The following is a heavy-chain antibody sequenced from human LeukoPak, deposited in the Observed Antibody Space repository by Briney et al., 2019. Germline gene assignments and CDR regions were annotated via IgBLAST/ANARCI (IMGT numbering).Heavy chain of an antibody. D-gene: IGHD6-13*01. CDR3: ARGYSSSWYRVPSWFDP. J-gene: IGHJ5*02. Sequence: SETLSLTCTVSGGSISSSSYYWGWIRQPPVKGLEWIGSIYYSGSTYYNPSLKSRVTISVDTSKNQFSLKLSSVTAADTAVYYCARGYSSSWYRVPSWFDPWGQGTLVSVSS. CDR1: GGSISSSSYY. CDR2: IYYSGST. V-gene: IGHV4-39*01.